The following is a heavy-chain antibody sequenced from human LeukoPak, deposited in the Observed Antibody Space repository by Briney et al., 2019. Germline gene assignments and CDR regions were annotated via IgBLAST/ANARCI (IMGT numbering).Heavy chain of an antibody. CDR2: IYYSGST. D-gene: IGHD2-2*01. V-gene: IGHV4-39*07. Sequence: PSETLSLTCTVSGGSISSSSYYWGWIRQPPGKGLEWIGSIYYSGSTNYNPSLKSRVTISVDTSKNQFSLKLRSVTAADTAVYYCARTTEDCSSTSCYQYWFDPWGQGTLVTVSS. CDR1: GGSISSSSYY. CDR3: ARTTEDCSSTSCYQYWFDP. J-gene: IGHJ5*02.